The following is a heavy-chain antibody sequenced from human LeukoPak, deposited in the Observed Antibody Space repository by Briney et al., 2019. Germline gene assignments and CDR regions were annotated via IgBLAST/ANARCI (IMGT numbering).Heavy chain of an antibody. D-gene: IGHD3-22*01. J-gene: IGHJ4*02. V-gene: IGHV1-69*06. CDR1: GGTFSSYA. Sequence: GASVKVSCKASGGTFSSYAISWVRQAPGQGLEWMGGIIPIFGTANYAQKFQGRVTITADKTTSTAYMELSSLRSEDTAVYYCARANHYYHSNPFDYWGQGTLVTVSS. CDR2: IIPIFGTA. CDR3: ARANHYYHSNPFDY.